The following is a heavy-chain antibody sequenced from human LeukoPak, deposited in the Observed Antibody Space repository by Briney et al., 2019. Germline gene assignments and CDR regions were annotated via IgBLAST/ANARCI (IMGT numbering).Heavy chain of an antibody. V-gene: IGHV3-23*01. CDR2: ISGSGGST. CDR1: GFTFSNYG. J-gene: IGHJ4*02. D-gene: IGHD1-26*01. CDR3: ARDQASGSYYKDYFDY. Sequence: PGGTLRLSCAASGFTFSNYGMNWVRQAPGKGLEWVSAISGSGGSTYYADSVKGRFTISRDNSKNTLYLQMNSLRAEDTAVYYCARDQASGSYYKDYFDYWGQGTLVTVSS.